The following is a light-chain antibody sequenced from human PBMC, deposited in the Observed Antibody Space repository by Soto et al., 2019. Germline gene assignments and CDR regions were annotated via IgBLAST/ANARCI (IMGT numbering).Light chain of an antibody. J-gene: IGLJ2*01. Sequence: QSVLTQPASVSGSPGQSITISCTGTSSDVGNYNIVSWYQQHPGKAPKLMIYEGSKRPPGVSNRFSGSKSGNTASLTISGLQAEDEAEYYCCSYAGSSTSFGGGTKLTVL. CDR1: SSDVGNYNI. CDR2: EGS. CDR3: CSYAGSSTS. V-gene: IGLV2-23*01.